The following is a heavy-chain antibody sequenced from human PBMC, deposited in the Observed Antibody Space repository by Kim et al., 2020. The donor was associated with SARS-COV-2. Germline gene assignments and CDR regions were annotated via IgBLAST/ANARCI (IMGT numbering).Heavy chain of an antibody. CDR3: TTGGLGDYGETFDY. V-gene: IGHV3-15*01. Sequence: GGSLRLSCAASGFTFSNAWMSWVRQAPGKGLEWVGRIKSKTAGGTTDYAAPVKGRFTISRDDSKNTLYLQMNSLKTEDTAVYYCTTGGLGDYGETFDYWGQGALVTVSS. CDR2: IKSKTAGGTT. J-gene: IGHJ4*02. CDR1: GFTFSNAW. D-gene: IGHD4-17*01.